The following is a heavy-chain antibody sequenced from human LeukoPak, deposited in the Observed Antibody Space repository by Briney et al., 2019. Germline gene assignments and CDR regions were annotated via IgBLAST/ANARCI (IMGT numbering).Heavy chain of an antibody. CDR3: ARRWAIVGATSGAFDI. CDR1: GGSISSSSYY. D-gene: IGHD1-26*01. J-gene: IGHJ3*02. Sequence: PSETLSLTCTVSGGSISSSSYYWGWIRQPPGKGLEWIGSIYYSGSTYYNPSLKSRVTISVDTSKNQFSLKLSSVTAADTAVYYCARRWAIVGATSGAFDIWGQGTMVTVSS. V-gene: IGHV4-39*01. CDR2: IYYSGST.